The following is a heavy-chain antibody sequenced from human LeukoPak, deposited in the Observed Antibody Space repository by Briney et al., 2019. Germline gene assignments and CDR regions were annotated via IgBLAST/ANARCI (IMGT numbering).Heavy chain of an antibody. CDR2: IGTAGDT. CDR1: GFIFSNFD. CDR3: ARDRGYSNGWYDY. Sequence: GWCLRLSCAASGFIFSNFDMHWVRLVTGKGLEWVSGIGTAGDTYYAGSVKGRFTISRENAKNSLYLQMNSLTAGDTAVYYCARDRGYSNGWYDYWGQGTLVSVSS. D-gene: IGHD6-13*01. V-gene: IGHV3-13*04. J-gene: IGHJ4*02.